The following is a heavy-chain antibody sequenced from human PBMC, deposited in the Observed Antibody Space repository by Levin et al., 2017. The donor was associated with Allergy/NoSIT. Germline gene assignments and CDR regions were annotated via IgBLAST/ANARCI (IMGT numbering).Heavy chain of an antibody. CDR3: ARAARIRNYDFWSAQPGDGNWFDP. D-gene: IGHD3-3*01. CDR2: IYHSGST. Sequence: SETLSLTCAVSGGSISSGGYSWSWIRQPPGTGLEWIGYIYHSGSTYYNPSLKSRVTISVDRSKNQFSLKLSSVTAADTAVYYCARAARIRNYDFWSAQPGDGNWFDPWGQGTLVTVSS. J-gene: IGHJ5*02. V-gene: IGHV4-30-2*01. CDR1: GGSISSGGYS.